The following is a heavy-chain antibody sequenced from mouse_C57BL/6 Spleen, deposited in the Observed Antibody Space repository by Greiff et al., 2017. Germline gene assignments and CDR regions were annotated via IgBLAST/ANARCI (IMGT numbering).Heavy chain of an antibody. CDR3: ARSGSTTVVATKYFDV. J-gene: IGHJ1*03. CDR1: GYAFSSSW. Sequence: VKLVESGPELVKPGASVKISCKASGYAFSSSWMNWVKQRPGKGLEWIGRIYPGDGDTNYNGKFKGKATLTADKSSSTAYMQLSSLTSEDSAVYFGARSGSTTVVATKYFDVWGTGTTVTVSS. V-gene: IGHV1-82*01. D-gene: IGHD1-1*01. CDR2: IYPGDGDT.